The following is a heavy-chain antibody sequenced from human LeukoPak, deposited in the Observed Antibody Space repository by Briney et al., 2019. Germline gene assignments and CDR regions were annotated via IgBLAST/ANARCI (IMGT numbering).Heavy chain of an antibody. Sequence: SETLSLTCTVSGGSISSYYWSWIRQPPGKGLEWIGYIYYSGSTNYNPSLKSRVTISVDPSKNQFSLKLTSVTAADTAVYYCARHTAGPILFDYWGQGTLVTVSS. CDR3: ARHTAGPILFDY. CDR1: GGSISSYY. D-gene: IGHD1-1*01. J-gene: IGHJ4*02. CDR2: IYYSGST. V-gene: IGHV4-59*01.